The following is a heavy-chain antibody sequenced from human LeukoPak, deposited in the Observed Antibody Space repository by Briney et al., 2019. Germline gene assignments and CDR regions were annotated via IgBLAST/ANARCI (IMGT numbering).Heavy chain of an antibody. CDR3: ARAPVWTGYYYYMDV. Sequence: ASVTVSCKASGYTFTSYDINWVRQATGQGLEWMGWMNPNSGNTGYAQKFQGRVTITRNTSISTAYMELSSLRSEDTAVYYCARAPVWTGYYYYMDVWGKGTTVTVSS. V-gene: IGHV1-8*02. CDR1: GYTFTSYD. D-gene: IGHD3/OR15-3a*01. CDR2: MNPNSGNT. J-gene: IGHJ6*03.